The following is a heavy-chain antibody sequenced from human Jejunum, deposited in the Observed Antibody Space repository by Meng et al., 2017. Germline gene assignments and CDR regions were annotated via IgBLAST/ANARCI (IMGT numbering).Heavy chain of an antibody. Sequence: GESLKTSFAAPGFTLTTFWMHRVRQVPGKGPVLVSGIKNDGSRKTHADSIKGRFTISRDNAKNTLYVQMNSLRPEDTAIYFCVRGVHEYHYSTRRYFYYFYYWGPGTLVTVSS. CDR1: GFTLTTFW. V-gene: IGHV3-74*01. CDR2: IKNDGSRK. CDR3: VRGVHEYHYSTRRYFYYFYY. J-gene: IGHJ4*02. D-gene: IGHD3-22*01.